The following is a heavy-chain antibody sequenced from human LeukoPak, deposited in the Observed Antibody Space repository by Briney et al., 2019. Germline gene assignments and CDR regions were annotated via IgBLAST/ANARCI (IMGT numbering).Heavy chain of an antibody. CDR1: GYTFTSYY. Sequence: GASVKVSCKVSGYTFTSYYMHWVRQAPGQGLEWMGIINPSGCRTTYAQKFQGRVTMTRDTSTSTVYMELSSLRSEDTAVYYCARGPSYYGSGSYYPPRFDPWGQGTLVTVSS. V-gene: IGHV1-46*01. CDR3: ARGPSYYGSGSYYPPRFDP. CDR2: INPSGCRT. J-gene: IGHJ5*02. D-gene: IGHD3-10*01.